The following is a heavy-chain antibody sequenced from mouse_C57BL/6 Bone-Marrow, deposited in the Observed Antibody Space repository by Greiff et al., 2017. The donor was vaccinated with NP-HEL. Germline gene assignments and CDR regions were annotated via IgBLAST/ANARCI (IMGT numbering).Heavy chain of an antibody. CDR3: TGATVGRGYFDV. CDR2: IRNKANNHAT. D-gene: IGHD1-1*01. V-gene: IGHV6-6*01. J-gene: IGHJ1*03. CDR1: GFTFSDAW. Sequence: EVKLEESGGGLVQPGGSMKLSCAASGFTFSDAWMDWVRQSPEKGLEWVAEIRNKANNHATYYAESVKGRLTISRDDSKSSVYLQMNSLRAEDTGIYYWTGATVGRGYFDVWGTGTTVTVSS.